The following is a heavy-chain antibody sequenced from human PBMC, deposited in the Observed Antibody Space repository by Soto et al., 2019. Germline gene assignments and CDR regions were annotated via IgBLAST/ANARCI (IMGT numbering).Heavy chain of an antibody. Sequence: SETLSFTRTVSGGSISSDYWSWIRQPPGKGLEWIGNIFYSGNTHYNPALSSRLSISIDTSKNQFSLKLTSVTDADTALYYCARASAYTAADLAYWGQGSLVTVSS. CDR3: ARASAYTAADLAY. V-gene: IGHV4-59*08. J-gene: IGHJ4*02. CDR2: IFYSGNT. CDR1: GGSISSDY. D-gene: IGHD2-15*01.